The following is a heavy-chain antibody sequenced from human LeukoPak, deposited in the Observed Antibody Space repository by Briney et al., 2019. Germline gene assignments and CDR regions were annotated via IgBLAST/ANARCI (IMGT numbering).Heavy chain of an antibody. J-gene: IGHJ6*02. Sequence: GSLRLSCAASGFTFSESWMTWVRQVPGQGLEWVAHINHEGGGIQYVDSVKGRFTISRDNAKGSVYLQMNSLRAEDTAIYHCATYTNWVAGDVWGQGTAVIVSS. CDR3: ATYTNWVAGDV. D-gene: IGHD1-1*01. V-gene: IGHV3-7*01. CDR1: GFTFSESW. CDR2: INHEGGGI.